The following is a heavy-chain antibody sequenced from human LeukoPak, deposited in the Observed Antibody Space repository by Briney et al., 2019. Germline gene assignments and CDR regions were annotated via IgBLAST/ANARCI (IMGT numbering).Heavy chain of an antibody. CDR1: GFTFSSYW. J-gene: IGHJ4*02. Sequence: GGSLRLSCAASGFTFSSYWMSWVRQAPGKGLEWVAVISYDGSNKYYADSVKGRFTISRDNSKNTLYLQMNSLRAEDTAVYYCARDLQLWGQGTLVTVSS. D-gene: IGHD2-2*01. CDR2: ISYDGSNK. CDR3: ARDLQL. V-gene: IGHV3-30-3*01.